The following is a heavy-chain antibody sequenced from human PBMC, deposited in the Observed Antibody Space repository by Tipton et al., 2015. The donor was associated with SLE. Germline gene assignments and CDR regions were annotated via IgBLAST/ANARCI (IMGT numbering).Heavy chain of an antibody. CDR3: ARGYSSSSGY. D-gene: IGHD6-6*01. CDR1: GFTFSSYA. Sequence: SLRLSCAASGFTFSSYAMHWVRQAPGKGLEWVAVISYDGSNKYYADSVKGRFTISRDNSKNTLYLQMNSLRAEDTAVYYCARGYSSSSGYWGQGTLVTVSS. V-gene: IGHV3-30-3*01. J-gene: IGHJ4*02. CDR2: ISYDGSNK.